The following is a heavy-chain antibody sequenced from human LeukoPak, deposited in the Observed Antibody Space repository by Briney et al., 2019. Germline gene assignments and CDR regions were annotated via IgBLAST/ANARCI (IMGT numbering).Heavy chain of an antibody. J-gene: IGHJ4*02. V-gene: IGHV3-23*01. Sequence: QSGGSLRLSCTASGFTFSSLAMTWVRQAPGKGLEWVSTIRSNGDTTYNADSVKGRFTISRDNPKNTLYLELNSLRVEDTATFYCAKGQELDDGVFDSWGQGTMVTVSS. CDR1: GFTFSSLA. D-gene: IGHD1-1*01. CDR3: AKGQELDDGVFDS. CDR2: IRSNGDTT.